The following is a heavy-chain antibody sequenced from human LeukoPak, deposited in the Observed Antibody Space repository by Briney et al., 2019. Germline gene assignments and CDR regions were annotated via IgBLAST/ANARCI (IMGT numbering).Heavy chain of an antibody. Sequence: SETLSLTXSVSGGSISSSNYYWGWIRQPPGKGLEWIGSIYYSGSAYYNPSLKSRVTISVDTSKNQFSLKLSSVTAADTAVYYCARRPTIFDYWGQGTLVTVSS. V-gene: IGHV4-39*01. CDR2: IYYSGSA. D-gene: IGHD5-24*01. CDR3: ARRPTIFDY. J-gene: IGHJ4*02. CDR1: GGSISSSNYY.